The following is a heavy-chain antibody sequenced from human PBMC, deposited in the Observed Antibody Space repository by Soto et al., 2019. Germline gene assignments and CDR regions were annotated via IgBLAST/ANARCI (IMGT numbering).Heavy chain of an antibody. CDR1: GFSLTTSGVG. J-gene: IGHJ4*02. D-gene: IGHD2-2*01. V-gene: IGHV2-5*01. CDR3: XRRPPYSNYVDY. CDR2: IYWNDDK. Sequence: QITLKESGPTLVKPTQTLTLTCTFSGFSLTTSGVGVGWIRQPPGKALEWLALIYWNDDKRYXXXXXTRXAXXXXXXXXXXXXXXXXXXXXXTATXXCXRRPPYSNYVDYWGQGALVTVS.